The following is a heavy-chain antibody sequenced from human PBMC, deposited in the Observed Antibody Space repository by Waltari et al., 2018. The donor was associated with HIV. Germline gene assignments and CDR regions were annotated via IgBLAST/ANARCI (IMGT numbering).Heavy chain of an antibody. J-gene: IGHJ4*02. V-gene: IGHV1-8*02. D-gene: IGHD3-3*01. CDR2: MNPDNGDA. CDR1: GYSLIDFD. CDR3: TKGRRGALFGDE. Sequence: QVQLVQSVAEINKPRASVRVSCRASGYSLIDFDINWVRRAPGRGLEWVGWMNPDNGDAGYGHKFKGRFTLTRDTTTDTAYMDVTNLKSEDTAIYYCTKGRRGALFGDEWGQGTLVTVSS.